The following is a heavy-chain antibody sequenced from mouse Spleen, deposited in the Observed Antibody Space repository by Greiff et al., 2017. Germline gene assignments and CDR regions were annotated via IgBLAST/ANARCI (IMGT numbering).Heavy chain of an antibody. CDR3: ARGYYGSSFFDY. CDR2: INPNNGGT. V-gene: IGHV1-18*01. J-gene: IGHJ2*01. Sequence: EVKLMESGPELVKPGASVKIPCKASGYTFTDYNMDWVKQSHGKSLEWIGDINPNNGGTIYNQKFKGKATLTVDKSSSTAYMELRSLTSEDTAVYYCARGYYGSSFFDYWGQGTTLTVSS. D-gene: IGHD1-1*01. CDR1: GYTFTDYN.